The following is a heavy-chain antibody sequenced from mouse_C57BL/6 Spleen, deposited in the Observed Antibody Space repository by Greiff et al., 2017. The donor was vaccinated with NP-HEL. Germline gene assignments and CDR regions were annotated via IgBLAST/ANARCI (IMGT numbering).Heavy chain of an antibody. D-gene: IGHD1-1*01. J-gene: IGHJ1*03. CDR3: ARGGGSSSSYWYFDV. V-gene: IGHV5-4*01. CDR1: GFTFSSYA. CDR2: ISDGGSYT. Sequence: EVQGVESGGGLVKPGGSLKLSCAASGFTFSSYAMSWVRQTPEKRLEWVATISDGGSYTYYPDNVKGRFTISRDNAKNNLYLQMSHLKSEDTAMYYCARGGGSSSSYWYFDVWGTGTTVTVSS.